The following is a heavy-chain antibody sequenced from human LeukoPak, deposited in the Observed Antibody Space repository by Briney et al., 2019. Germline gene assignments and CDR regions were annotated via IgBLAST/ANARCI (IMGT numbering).Heavy chain of an antibody. CDR2: IKPDGSEK. J-gene: IGHJ4*02. D-gene: IGHD2-2*01. Sequence: GGSLRLTCVASGFTFSSHHMNWVRQTPGKGLESVATIKPDGSEKYYVDSVKGRFTISRDNAKSSLYLQMNSLRAEDTGVYFCARMSSYCDYWGQGTLVTVSS. CDR3: ARMSSYCDY. CDR1: GFTFSSHH. V-gene: IGHV3-7*01.